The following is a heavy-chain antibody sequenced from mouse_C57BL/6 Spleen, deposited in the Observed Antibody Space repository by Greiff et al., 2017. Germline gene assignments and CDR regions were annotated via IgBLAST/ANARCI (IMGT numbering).Heavy chain of an antibody. D-gene: IGHD1-1*01. Sequence: QVQLQQPGAELVMPGASVKLSCKASGYTFTSYWMHWVKQRPGQGLEWIGKIDRSDSYTNYNQKFKGKATLTVDKSSSTAYMQLSSLTSEDSAVYYCSRSGSTFDYWGQGTTLTVSS. V-gene: IGHV1-69*01. CDR2: IDRSDSYT. CDR3: SRSGSTFDY. J-gene: IGHJ2*01. CDR1: GYTFTSYW.